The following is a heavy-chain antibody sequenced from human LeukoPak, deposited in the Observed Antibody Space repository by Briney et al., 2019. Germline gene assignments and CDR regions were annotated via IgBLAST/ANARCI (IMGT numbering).Heavy chain of an antibody. Sequence: GGSLRLSCAASESIVSGNYMTWVRQTPGKGLEWLSVIYTGGGTYYADSVKGRFTISRDTSKTTVYLQMNSLRGDDTAIYYCAHYDFWSGHALDIWGQGTMVTVSS. V-gene: IGHV3-66*01. J-gene: IGHJ3*02. CDR1: ESIVSGNY. CDR3: AHYDFWSGHALDI. CDR2: IYTGGGT. D-gene: IGHD3-3*01.